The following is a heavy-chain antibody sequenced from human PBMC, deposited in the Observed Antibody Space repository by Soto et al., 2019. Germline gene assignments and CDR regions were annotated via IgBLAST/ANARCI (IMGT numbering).Heavy chain of an antibody. J-gene: IGHJ4*02. V-gene: IGHV3-48*01. CDR3: ARDRFASSWSYFYY. CDR2: ISSSSSTI. D-gene: IGHD6-13*01. Sequence: GGSLRLSCAASGFTFSTYSMNWVRQAPGKGLEWVSYISSSSSTIYYTDSVKGRFTISRDNSKNTLYLQMNSLRAEDTAVYYCARDRFASSWSYFYYWGQRSPVTVSS. CDR1: GFTFSTYS.